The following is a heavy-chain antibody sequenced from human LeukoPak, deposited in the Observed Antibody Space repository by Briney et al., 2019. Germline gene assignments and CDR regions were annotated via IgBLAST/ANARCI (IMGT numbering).Heavy chain of an antibody. CDR2: IYYSGST. CDR3: ARDADCSSTSCYFGNFDY. V-gene: IGHV4-61*01. CDR1: GGSVSSGSYY. Sequence: PSETLSLTCTVSGGSVSSGSYYWSWIRQPPGKGLVWIGYIYYSGSTNYNPSLKSRVTISVDTSKNQFSLKLSSVTAADTAVYYCARDADCSSTSCYFGNFDYWGQGTLVTVSS. J-gene: IGHJ4*02. D-gene: IGHD2-2*01.